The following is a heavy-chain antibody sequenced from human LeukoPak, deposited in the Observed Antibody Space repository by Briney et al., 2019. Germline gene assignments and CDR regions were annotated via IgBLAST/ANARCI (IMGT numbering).Heavy chain of an antibody. J-gene: IGHJ4*02. CDR2: ICPDGTVT. CDR1: GFTFNNYC. CDR3: VRDFRSADY. V-gene: IGHV3-74*01. Sequence: GGSLRLSCAASGFTFNNYCMHWVRQIPGKGLVWVSRICPDGTVTNYADSVKGRFTISRDNAKNMVFLQMNSLRADDTAVYYCVRDFRSADYWGQGTLATVSS.